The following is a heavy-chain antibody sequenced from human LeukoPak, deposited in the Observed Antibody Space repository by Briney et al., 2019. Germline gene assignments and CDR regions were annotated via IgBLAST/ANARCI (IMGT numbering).Heavy chain of an antibody. J-gene: IGHJ4*02. Sequence: GGSLRLSCAASGFTFSSYSMNWVRQAPGKGLEWVGRIKSKTDGGTTDYAAPVKGRFTISRDDSKNTLYLQMNSLKTEDTAVYYCTTADYYYDSSGRHYWGQGTLVTVSS. V-gene: IGHV3-15*01. CDR2: IKSKTDGGTT. CDR3: TTADYYYDSSGRHY. CDR1: GFTFSSYS. D-gene: IGHD3-22*01.